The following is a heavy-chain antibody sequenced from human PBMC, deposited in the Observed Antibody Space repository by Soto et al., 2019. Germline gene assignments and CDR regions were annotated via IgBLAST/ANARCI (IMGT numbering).Heavy chain of an antibody. Sequence: QITLKESGPTLVKPTQTLTLTCTFSGFSLSTTRVAVGWIRQPPGKALEWLALIYWDDDKRYRPFLKSRLTITKDTSKNQVVLTKTNMDPVDTSTYYCSHIVVAGLGYYFDYWCQGTLGTVSS. V-gene: IGHV2-5*02. CDR1: GFSLSTTRVA. CDR2: IYWDDDK. J-gene: IGHJ4*02. CDR3: SHIVVAGLGYYFDY. D-gene: IGHD6-19*01.